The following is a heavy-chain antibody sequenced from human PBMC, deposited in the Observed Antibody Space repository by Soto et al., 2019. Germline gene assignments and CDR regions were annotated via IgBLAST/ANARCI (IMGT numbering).Heavy chain of an antibody. D-gene: IGHD2-8*01. V-gene: IGHV3-74*01. J-gene: IGHJ4*02. CDR1: GFTFSSYW. CDR2: INPGGSIT. Sequence: EEQLVESGGGLVQPGGSLRLSCAASGFTFSSYWMHWVRQAPGKWLVWVSRINPGGSITAYADSVKGRFTITRDNATITLYLQMNSLRGDDTAVYYCARVPTGKYGVWNYWGQGTLVTVSS. CDR3: ARVPTGKYGVWNY.